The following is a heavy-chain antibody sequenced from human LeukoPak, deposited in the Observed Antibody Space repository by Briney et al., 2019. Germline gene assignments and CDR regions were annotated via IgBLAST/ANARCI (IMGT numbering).Heavy chain of an antibody. D-gene: IGHD2-15*01. V-gene: IGHV3-74*01. CDR1: GFTFNTYW. CDR2: IDNDGSDT. CDR3: ARGGYDHGFDI. Sequence: PGGSLRLSCAASGFTFNTYWLHWVRQAPGKGLVWVSRIDNDGSDTIYADSVRGRFTISRDNAKSTLYLQLNSLNAEDTAVYYCARGGYDHGFDIWGPGTMVTVSS. J-gene: IGHJ3*02.